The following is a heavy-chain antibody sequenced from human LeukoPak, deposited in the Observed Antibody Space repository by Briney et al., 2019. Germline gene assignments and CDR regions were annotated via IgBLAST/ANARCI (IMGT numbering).Heavy chain of an antibody. CDR2: IYYSGST. Sequence: SDTLSLTCTVSGGSISSGGYYWSWIRQHPGKGLEWIGYIYYSGSTYYNPSLKSRVTISVDTSKNQFSLKLSSVTAADTAVYYCARDYYGSGPLYGMDVWGKGTTVTVSS. J-gene: IGHJ6*04. V-gene: IGHV4-31*03. CDR1: GGSISSGGYY. CDR3: ARDYYGSGPLYGMDV. D-gene: IGHD3-10*01.